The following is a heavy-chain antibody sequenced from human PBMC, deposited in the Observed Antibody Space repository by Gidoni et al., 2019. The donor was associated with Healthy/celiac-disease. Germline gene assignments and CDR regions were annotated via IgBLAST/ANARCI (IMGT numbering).Heavy chain of an antibody. CDR1: GFTSSSYG. D-gene: IGHD6-6*01. CDR3: ASGGRPYSSSSHWFDP. J-gene: IGHJ5*02. CDR2: IWYDGSNK. Sequence: QVQLVESGGGVVQPGRSLRLSCAASGFTSSSYGMHWVRQAPGKGLGWVAVIWYDGSNKYYADSVKGRFTISRDNSKNTLYLQMNSLRAEDTAVYYCASGGRPYSSSSHWFDPWGQGTLVTVSS. V-gene: IGHV3-33*01.